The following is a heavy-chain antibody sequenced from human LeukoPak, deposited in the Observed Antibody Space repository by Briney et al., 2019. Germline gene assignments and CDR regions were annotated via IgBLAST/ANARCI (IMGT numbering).Heavy chain of an antibody. J-gene: IGHJ4*02. CDR1: GFTVNSND. Sequence: AGGSLRLSCTVSGFTVNSNDMNWVRQAPGKGPEWVSLIYISGVTKYADSVQGRFAISRDNSKNTLYLQMNSLRAEDTAVYYCAQRSPSYWGQGTLVTVSS. V-gene: IGHV3-66*01. CDR3: AQRSPSY. CDR2: IYISGVT. D-gene: IGHD3-10*01.